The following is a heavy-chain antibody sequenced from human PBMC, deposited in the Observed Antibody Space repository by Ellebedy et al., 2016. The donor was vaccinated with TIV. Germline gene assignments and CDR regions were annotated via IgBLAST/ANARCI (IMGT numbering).Heavy chain of an antibody. V-gene: IGHV1-8*01. CDR3: ARYPTPTIAAAGPEGNTPTPYGMDV. CDR1: GYSFSRYD. CDR2: MNPNSGNT. D-gene: IGHD6-13*01. J-gene: IGHJ6*02. Sequence: AASVKVSCKASGYSFSRYDINWVRQATGQGLEWMGWMNPNSGNTGYAQKFHGRVTMTRNTSISTVYMELSSLRSEDTAVLYCARYPTPTIAAAGPEGNTPTPYGMDVWGQGTTVTVSS.